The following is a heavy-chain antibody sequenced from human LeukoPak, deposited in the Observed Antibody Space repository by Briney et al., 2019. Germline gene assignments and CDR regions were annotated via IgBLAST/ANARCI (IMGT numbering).Heavy chain of an antibody. Sequence: GESLKISCKGSGYSFTSYWIGWVRQMPGKGLEWMGIIYPGDSDTRYSPSFQGQVTISADKSISTAYLQWSSLKASDTAMYHCASPLLTTRYGMDVWGQGTTVTVSS. V-gene: IGHV5-51*01. J-gene: IGHJ6*02. D-gene: IGHD4-11*01. CDR2: IYPGDSDT. CDR1: GYSFTSYW. CDR3: ASPLLTTRYGMDV.